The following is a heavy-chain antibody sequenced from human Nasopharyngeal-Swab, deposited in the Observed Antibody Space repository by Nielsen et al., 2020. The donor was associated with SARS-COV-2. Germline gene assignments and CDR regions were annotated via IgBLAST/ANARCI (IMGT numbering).Heavy chain of an antibody. Sequence: SETLSLTCTVSGASIAYSTFYWGWIRQPPGKGLVWIGDHYYNGNTYQNPSLKSRLTISVDKSKNQFSLQLSSVTAADTAVYYCVRSSSWYYFDYWAQGTQVTVSS. CDR1: GASIAYSTFY. CDR2: HYYNGNT. V-gene: IGHV4-39*01. CDR3: VRSSSWYYFDY. D-gene: IGHD6-13*01. J-gene: IGHJ4*02.